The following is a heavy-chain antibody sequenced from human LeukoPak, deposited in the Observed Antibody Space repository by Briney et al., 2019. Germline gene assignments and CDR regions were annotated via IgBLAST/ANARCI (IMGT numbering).Heavy chain of an antibody. CDR3: VRDDRSYGVDY. Sequence: GGSLRLSCAASGFTISSHWMHWVRQAPGKGLVCVARIKSDGTYRDYGDSVRGRFTISRDNAKDTLYLQMNSLRAEDTAVYYCVRDDRSYGVDYWGQGTPVTVSS. CDR2: IKSDGTYR. V-gene: IGHV3-74*01. CDR1: GFTISSHW. D-gene: IGHD4-17*01. J-gene: IGHJ4*02.